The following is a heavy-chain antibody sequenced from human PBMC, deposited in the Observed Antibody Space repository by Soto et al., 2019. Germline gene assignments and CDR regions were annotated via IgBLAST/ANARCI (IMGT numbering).Heavy chain of an antibody. Sequence: SETLSLTCTVSGGSISSGGYYWSWIRQHPGKGLEWIGYIYYSGSTYYNPSLKSRVTISVDTSKNQFSLKLSSVTAADTAVYYCARDSYDCWSGGGRGYFDYWGQGNQVTVSS. J-gene: IGHJ4*02. CDR1: GGSISSGGYY. V-gene: IGHV4-31*03. CDR2: IYYSGST. D-gene: IGHD3-3*01. CDR3: ARDSYDCWSGGGRGYFDY.